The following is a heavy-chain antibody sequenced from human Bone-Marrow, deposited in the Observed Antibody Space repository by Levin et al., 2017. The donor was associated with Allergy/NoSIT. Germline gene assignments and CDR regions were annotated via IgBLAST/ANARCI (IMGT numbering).Heavy chain of an antibody. V-gene: IGHV2-5*02. J-gene: IGHJ4*02. CDR3: AHGQRRPYCTGGKCYYFDY. CDR2: IYWDDDR. D-gene: IGHD2-8*02. Sequence: VGWVRQPPGKALEWLALIYWDDDRDFSPSLRSRLTITKDTSENQVVLTMTNMDTADSSTYFCAHGQRRPYCTGGKCYYFDYWGQGTLVTVSS.